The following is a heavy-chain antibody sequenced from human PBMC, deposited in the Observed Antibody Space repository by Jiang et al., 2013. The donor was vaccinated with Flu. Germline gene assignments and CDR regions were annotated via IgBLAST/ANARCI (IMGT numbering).Heavy chain of an antibody. Sequence: QSGAEVKKPGSSVKVSCKASGDTFNIYGINWVRQAPGQGLEWMGGIIPNFGAAKYSQQFQGRVTITADKSTSTAYMELSSLRSEDTAIYYCARDRQRELLGDAFDIWGQGTMLTVSS. J-gene: IGHJ3*02. CDR3: ARDRQRELLGDAFDI. CDR2: IIPNFGAA. CDR1: GDTFNIYG. D-gene: IGHD1-7*01. V-gene: IGHV1-69*06.